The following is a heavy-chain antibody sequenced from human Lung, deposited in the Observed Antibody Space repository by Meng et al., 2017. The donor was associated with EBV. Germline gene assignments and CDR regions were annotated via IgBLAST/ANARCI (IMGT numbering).Heavy chain of an antibody. CDR2: INHSGST. V-gene: IGHV4-34*01. Sequence: QGQLQQGGAGLLKPSGPLSLTCAVYDGSFSGYYWSWIRQPPGKGLEWIGEINHSGSTNYNPSLKSRVTISVDKSKNQFSLKLSSVTAADTAVYYCARDEGGNSERGFQHWGQGTLVTVSS. D-gene: IGHD4-23*01. CDR3: ARDEGGNSERGFQH. J-gene: IGHJ1*01. CDR1: DGSFSGYY.